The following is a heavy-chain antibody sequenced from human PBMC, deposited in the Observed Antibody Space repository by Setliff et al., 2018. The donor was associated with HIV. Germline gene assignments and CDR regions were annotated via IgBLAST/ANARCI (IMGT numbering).Heavy chain of an antibody. D-gene: IGHD2-8*02. J-gene: IGHJ4*02. CDR3: VRDVPTGYFDY. Sequence: SETLSLTCTVSGGSIDTRTYYWGWIRQPPGKGLEWIASIYSGTTHYNPSLKSRVSISVDTSKNQFSLNLKSVTATDTAIYYCVRDVPTGYFDYWGQGALVTVSS. CDR2: IYSGTT. CDR1: GGSIDTRTYY. V-gene: IGHV4-39*02.